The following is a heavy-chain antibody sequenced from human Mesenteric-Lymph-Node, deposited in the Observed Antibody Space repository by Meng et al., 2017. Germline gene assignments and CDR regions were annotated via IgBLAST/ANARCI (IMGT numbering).Heavy chain of an antibody. V-gene: IGHV3-23*01. CDR3: AKRGSCSGGNCNTWFDA. CDR2: FSASGGNT. Sequence: GGSLRLSCTGSGFTFSSYGMSWVRQGPGKGLEWVSAFSASGGNTYYADSVKGRFTISRDNSRDTLYLQMNSLRAEDTAVYYCAKRGSCSGGNCNTWFDAWGQGSLVTVSS. D-gene: IGHD2-15*01. CDR1: GFTFSSYG. J-gene: IGHJ5*02.